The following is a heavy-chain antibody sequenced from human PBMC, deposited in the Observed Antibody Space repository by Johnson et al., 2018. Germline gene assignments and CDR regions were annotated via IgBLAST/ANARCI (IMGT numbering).Heavy chain of an antibody. CDR3: ARDHYYGSGSYYHYYYMDV. CDR2: ISSSSSTI. Sequence: VQLVESGGGLVQPGGSLRLSCAASGFTFSSYSMNWVRQAPGKGLEWVSYISSSSSTIYYADSVKGRFTISRDNAKNSLYLQMNSLGAEDTAGYYCARDHYYGSGSYYHYYYMDVWGKGTTVTVSS. J-gene: IGHJ6*03. CDR1: GFTFSSYS. D-gene: IGHD3-10*01. V-gene: IGHV3-48*01.